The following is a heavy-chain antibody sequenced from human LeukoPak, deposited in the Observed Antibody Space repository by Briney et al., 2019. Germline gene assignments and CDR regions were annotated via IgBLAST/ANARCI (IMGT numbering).Heavy chain of an antibody. CDR1: GFTFSTYW. Sequence: PGGSLRLSCAASGFTFSTYWMSWVRQAPGKGLEWVANINQDESEKYYVDSVKGRFTISRDNAKNSLYLQMNSLSAEDTAVYYCARVRVSSYYGMDIWGQGATVTVSS. CDR3: ARVRVSSYYGMDI. J-gene: IGHJ6*02. V-gene: IGHV3-7*05. CDR2: INQDESEK. D-gene: IGHD2/OR15-2a*01.